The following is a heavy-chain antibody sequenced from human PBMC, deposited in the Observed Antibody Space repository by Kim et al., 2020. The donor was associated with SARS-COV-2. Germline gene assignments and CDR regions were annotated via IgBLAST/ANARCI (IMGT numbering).Heavy chain of an antibody. D-gene: IGHD3-10*01. CDR1: GYTFTSYY. Sequence: ASVKVSCKASGYTFTSYYMHWVRQAPGQGLEWMGIINPSGGSTSYAQKFQGRVTMTRDTSTSTVYMELSSLRSEDTAVYYCARGELLWFGEFSGVGQDYWGQGTLVTISS. CDR2: INPSGGST. J-gene: IGHJ4*02. V-gene: IGHV1-46*01. CDR3: ARGELLWFGEFSGVGQDY.